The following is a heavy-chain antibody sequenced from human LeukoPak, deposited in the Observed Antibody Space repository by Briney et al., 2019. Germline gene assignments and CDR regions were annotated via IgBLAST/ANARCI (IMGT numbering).Heavy chain of an antibody. CDR1: GGSFSGYY. CDR2: INHSGST. D-gene: IGHD3-10*01. J-gene: IGHJ4*02. Sequence: PSETLSLTCAVYGGSFSGYYWSWIRQPPGKGLEWIGEINHSGSTNYNPSLKSRVTISVDTSKNQFSLKLSSVTAADTAVYYCAARPITMVRGVINYWGKGALVTVSS. V-gene: IGHV4-34*01. CDR3: AARPITMVRGVINY.